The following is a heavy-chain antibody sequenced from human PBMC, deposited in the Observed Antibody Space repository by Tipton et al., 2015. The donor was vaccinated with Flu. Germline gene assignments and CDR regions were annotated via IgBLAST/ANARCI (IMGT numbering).Heavy chain of an antibody. D-gene: IGHD3-16*01. Sequence: SLRLSCAASGFTFGSYGMHWVRQAPGKGLEWVAAMWYDGSHEHYAESVKGRFTISRDNSKNTLYLQMNSLRADDTAIYYCAREYSYGSDYWGQGTLVTVSS. J-gene: IGHJ4*02. V-gene: IGHV3-33*01. CDR3: AREYSYGSDY. CDR2: MWYDGSHE. CDR1: GFTFGSYG.